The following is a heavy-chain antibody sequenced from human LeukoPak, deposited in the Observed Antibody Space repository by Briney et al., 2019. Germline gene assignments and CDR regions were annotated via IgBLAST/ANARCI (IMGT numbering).Heavy chain of an antibody. D-gene: IGHD2-2*01. V-gene: IGHV1-18*01. CDR3: ARDIDCSSTSCYPAYYYYMDV. J-gene: IGHJ6*03. CDR2: ISAYNGNT. Sequence: RASVKVSCTASGYTFTSYGISWVRQAPGQGLEWMGWISAYNGNTNYAQKLQGRVTMTTDTSTSTAYMELRSLRSDDTAVYYCARDIDCSSTSCYPAYYYYMDVWGKGTTVTVSS. CDR1: GYTFTSYG.